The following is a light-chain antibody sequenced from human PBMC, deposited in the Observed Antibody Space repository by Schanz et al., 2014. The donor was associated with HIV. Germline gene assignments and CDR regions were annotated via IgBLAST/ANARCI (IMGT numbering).Light chain of an antibody. Sequence: QSVLTQSPSASASLGASVTLTCTLSSGHSNYAIAWHQQQPETGPRFLIKLNNDGSHTKGDGIPDRFSGSRSGAERYLTISSLQSEDEADYYCQTWATGIVVFGGGTKLT. CDR2: LNNDGSH. CDR1: SGHSNYA. J-gene: IGLJ2*01. CDR3: QTWATGIVV. V-gene: IGLV4-69*01.